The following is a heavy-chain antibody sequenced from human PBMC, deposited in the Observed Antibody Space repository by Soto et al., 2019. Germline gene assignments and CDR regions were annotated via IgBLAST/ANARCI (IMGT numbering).Heavy chain of an antibody. CDR1: GGSFSGYY. CDR2: INHSGST. J-gene: IGHJ4*02. Sequence: QVQLQQWGAGLLKPSETLSLTCAVYGGSFSGYYWSWIRQPPGKGLEWIGEINHSGSTNYNPSLKSRVTISVDTSKNQFSLKLSSVTAADTAVYYCARGLGYCSGGSCQRGHYYFDYWGQGTLVTVSS. D-gene: IGHD2-15*01. V-gene: IGHV4-34*01. CDR3: ARGLGYCSGGSCQRGHYYFDY.